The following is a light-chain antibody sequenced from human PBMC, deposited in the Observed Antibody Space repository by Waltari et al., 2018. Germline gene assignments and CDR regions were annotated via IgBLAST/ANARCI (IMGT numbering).Light chain of an antibody. CDR2: EVS. CDR3: CSYAGSSTWV. V-gene: IGLV2-23*02. J-gene: IGLJ3*02. Sequence: QSALTQPASVSGSPGQSIPISCIGTSSAVGCYHLFSWYQQHPGKAPKRLIYEVSKRPSGVSNRFSGSKSGNTASLTISGLQAEDEADYYCCSYAGSSTWVFGGGTKLTVL. CDR1: SSAVGCYHL.